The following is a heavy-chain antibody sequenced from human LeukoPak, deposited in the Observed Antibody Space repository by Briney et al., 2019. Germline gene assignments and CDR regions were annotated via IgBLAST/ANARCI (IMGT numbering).Heavy chain of an antibody. J-gene: IGHJ4*02. V-gene: IGHV1-18*01. CDR1: GYTFTSYG. Sequence: ASVTVSCKASGYTFTSYGISWVRQAPGQGLEWMGWISAYNGNTNYAQKLQGRVTMTTDTSTSTAYMELRSLRSDDTAVYYCARDWESQRGTYYDFWSGGNYFDYWGQGTLVTVSS. D-gene: IGHD3-3*01. CDR3: ARDWESQRGTYYDFWSGGNYFDY. CDR2: ISAYNGNT.